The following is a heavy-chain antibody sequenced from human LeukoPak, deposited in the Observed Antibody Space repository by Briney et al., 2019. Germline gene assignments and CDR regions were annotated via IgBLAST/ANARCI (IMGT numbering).Heavy chain of an antibody. CDR2: VYYSGST. CDR3: ARVPSWGSSNYFDY. V-gene: IGHV4-39*07. D-gene: IGHD3-16*01. CDR1: GGSISSSRYY. Sequence: SETLSLTCTVSGGSISSSRYYWGWIRQPPGKGLDWIGSVYYSGSTDYNPSLKSRVTISVDTSKNQFSLKLSSLTAADTAVNYCARVPSWGSSNYFDYWGQGTLVTVSS. J-gene: IGHJ4*02.